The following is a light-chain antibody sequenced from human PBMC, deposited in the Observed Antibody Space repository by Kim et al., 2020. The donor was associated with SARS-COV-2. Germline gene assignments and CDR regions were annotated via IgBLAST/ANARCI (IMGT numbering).Light chain of an antibody. J-gene: IGKJ1*01. CDR2: QAS. Sequence: DIQMTQSPSTLSAFVGNRVTITCRASQSVDSWLAWYQQKPGKAPKILIYQASKVASGVSSRFSGSGSGTDFTLTISNLQPDDSAIYYCKQYETYWTFGPGTKVEIK. CDR1: QSVDSW. V-gene: IGKV1-5*03. CDR3: KQYETYWT.